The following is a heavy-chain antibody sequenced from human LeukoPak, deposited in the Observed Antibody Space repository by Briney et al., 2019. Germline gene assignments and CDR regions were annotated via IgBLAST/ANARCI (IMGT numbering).Heavy chain of an antibody. CDR3: ARDPYCSSSSCYTNWFDP. D-gene: IGHD2-2*02. V-gene: IGHV4-4*07. Sequence: SETLSLTCTVSGGSISSYYWSWIRQPAGKGLEWIGRICTSGSTNYNPSLKSRVTMSVDTSKNQFSLKLSSVTAADTAVYYCARDPYCSSSSCYTNWFDPWGQGTLVTVSS. CDR2: ICTSGST. CDR1: GGSISSYY. J-gene: IGHJ5*02.